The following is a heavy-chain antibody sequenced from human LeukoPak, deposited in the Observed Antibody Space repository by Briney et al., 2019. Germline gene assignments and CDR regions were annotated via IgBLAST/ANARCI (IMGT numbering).Heavy chain of an antibody. CDR1: GYTSTGYY. J-gene: IGHJ4*02. CDR2: INPNSGGT. CDR3: ARVAEGSSWYGWVRSELFDY. Sequence: ASVKVSCKASGYTSTGYYMRWVRQAPGQGLEWMGWINPNSGGTNYAQKFQGRVTMTRDTSISTAYMELSRLGSDDTAVYYCARVAEGSSWYGWVRSELFDYWGQGTLVTVSS. D-gene: IGHD6-13*01. V-gene: IGHV1-2*02.